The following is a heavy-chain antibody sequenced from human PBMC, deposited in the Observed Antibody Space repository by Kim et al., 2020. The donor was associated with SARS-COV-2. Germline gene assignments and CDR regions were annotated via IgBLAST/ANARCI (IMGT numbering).Heavy chain of an antibody. CDR2: ISSSSSYI. V-gene: IGHV3-21*01. Sequence: GGSLRLSCAASGFTFSSYSMNWVRQAPGKGLEWVSSISSSSSYIYYTDSVKGRFTISRDNAKNSLYLQMNSLRAEDTAVYYCARGSITMVRGENWYFDLWGRGTLVTVSS. CDR1: GFTFSSYS. CDR3: ARGSITMVRGENWYFDL. J-gene: IGHJ2*01. D-gene: IGHD3-10*01.